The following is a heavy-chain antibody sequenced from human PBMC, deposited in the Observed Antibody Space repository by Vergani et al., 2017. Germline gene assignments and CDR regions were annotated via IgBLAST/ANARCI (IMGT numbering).Heavy chain of an antibody. Sequence: EVQLVESGGGIVKPGGSLRLSCVASGFSFRNAWMNWVRRTPGKGLEWVGSIISTFDRGTTDYAAAVKGRFTISRDDSKNMLFLQMNGLKTEDIGVYYCTTDPRYCGDGSCYWLRDHHYFGMDVWGQGTTVTVSS. V-gene: IGHV3-15*07. J-gene: IGHJ6*02. CDR1: GFSFRNAW. CDR3: TTDPRYCGDGSCYWLRDHHYFGMDV. D-gene: IGHD2-21*01. CDR2: IISTFDRGTT.